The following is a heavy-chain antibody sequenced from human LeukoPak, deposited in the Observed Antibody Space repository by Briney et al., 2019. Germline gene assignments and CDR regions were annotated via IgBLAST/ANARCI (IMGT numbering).Heavy chain of an antibody. CDR3: AKDYGDYFRYYYYYYMDV. CDR2: IGNDGSNK. D-gene: IGHD4-17*01. V-gene: IGHV3-30*02. Sequence: GGSLRLSCGASGFTFSTYGMHWVRQAPGKGLEWVAHIGNDGSNKHYADSVKGRFTISRDNSKNKLYLQMNSLRGEDMAVYYCAKDYGDYFRYYYYYYMDVWGKGTTVTISS. CDR1: GFTFSTYG. J-gene: IGHJ6*03.